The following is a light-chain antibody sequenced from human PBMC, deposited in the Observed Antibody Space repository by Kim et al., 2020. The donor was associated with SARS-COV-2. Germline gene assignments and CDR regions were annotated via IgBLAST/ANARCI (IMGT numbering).Light chain of an antibody. V-gene: IGLV3-19*01. CDR1: SLSSYY. J-gene: IGLJ3*02. CDR2: GKN. CDR3: NSRDSSGNHLV. Sequence: SSELTQDPAVSVALGQTVRITCQGDSLSSYYASWYQQKPGQAPVLVIYGKNNRPSGIPDRFSGSSSGNTASLIITGAQAEDEADYYCNSRDSSGNHLVFGGGTQMSVL.